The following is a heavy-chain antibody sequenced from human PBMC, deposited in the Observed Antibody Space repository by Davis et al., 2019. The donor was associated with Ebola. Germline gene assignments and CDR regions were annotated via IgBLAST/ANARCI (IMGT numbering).Heavy chain of an antibody. Sequence: ASVKVSCKASGYTFTGYYMNWVRQAPGQGLEWMGWINPNSGGTNYAQKLQGRVTMTTDTSTSTAYMELRSLRSDDTAVYYCARVGPNQSGWLRRWFDPWGQGTLVTVSS. CDR1: GYTFTGYY. J-gene: IGHJ5*02. D-gene: IGHD6-19*01. CDR2: INPNSGGT. CDR3: ARVGPNQSGWLRRWFDP. V-gene: IGHV1-2*02.